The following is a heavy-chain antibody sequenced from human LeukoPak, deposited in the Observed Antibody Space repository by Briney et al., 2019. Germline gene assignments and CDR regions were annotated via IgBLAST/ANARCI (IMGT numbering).Heavy chain of an antibody. D-gene: IGHD6-19*01. Sequence: PSETLSLTCTVSGGSISSYYWSWIRQPPGKGLEWIGYIYYSGSTNYNPSLKSRVTISVDTSKNQFSLKLSSVTAADTAVYYCASWLAVAGTFDYWGQGTLVTVSS. CDR3: ASWLAVAGTFDY. CDR1: GGSISSYY. CDR2: IYYSGST. V-gene: IGHV4-59*01. J-gene: IGHJ4*02.